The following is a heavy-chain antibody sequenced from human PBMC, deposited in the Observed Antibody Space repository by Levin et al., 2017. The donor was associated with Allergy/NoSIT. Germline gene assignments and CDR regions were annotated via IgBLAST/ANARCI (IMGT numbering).Heavy chain of an antibody. J-gene: IGHJ4*02. CDR2: INWNGGST. D-gene: IGHD1-26*01. V-gene: IGHV3-20*04. CDR1: GFTFDDYG. CDR3: ARGYSGSDYGKVHFDY. Sequence: GESLKISCAASGFTFDDYGMSWVRQAPGKGLEWVSGINWNGGSTGYADSVKGRFTISRDNAKNSLYLQMNSLRAEDTALYYCARGYSGSDYGKVHFDYWGQGTLVTVSS.